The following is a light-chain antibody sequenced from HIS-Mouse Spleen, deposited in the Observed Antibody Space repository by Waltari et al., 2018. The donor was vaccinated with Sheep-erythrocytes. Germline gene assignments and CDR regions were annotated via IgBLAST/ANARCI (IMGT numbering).Light chain of an antibody. Sequence: QSALTQTRSVSGSPVQSVTISCAGTSSDVGGYNYVPSYQHHPGKAPKLMIYDVSTRPSGVPDRFSGSKSGNTASLTISGLQAEDEADYYCCSYAGSYNHVFATGTKVTVL. CDR3: CSYAGSYNHV. CDR2: DVS. J-gene: IGLJ1*01. CDR1: SSDVGGYNY. V-gene: IGLV2-11*01.